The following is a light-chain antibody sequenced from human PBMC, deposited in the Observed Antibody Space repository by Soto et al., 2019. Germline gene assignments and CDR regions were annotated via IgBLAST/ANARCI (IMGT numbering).Light chain of an antibody. J-gene: IGLJ3*02. CDR1: SSNIGSNT. CDR3: AAWDDSHWV. V-gene: IGLV1-44*01. CDR2: SNN. Sequence: QSVLTQPPSASGTPGQRVTISCSGSSSNIGSNTVNWYQQLPGTAPKLLIYSNNQRPSGVPDRFSGSKSGTSASLAISGLQSEDEADYYCAAWDDSHWVFGVGTKLTVL.